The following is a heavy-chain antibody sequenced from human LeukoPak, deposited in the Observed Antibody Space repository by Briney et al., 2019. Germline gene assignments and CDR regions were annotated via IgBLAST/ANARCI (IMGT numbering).Heavy chain of an antibody. J-gene: IGHJ5*02. Sequence: KASETLSLTCTVSGGSISSSSYYWSWIRQPAGKGLEWIGRIYPSGSANYNPSLKSRVTMSVDTSKNQFSLKLNSVTAADTAVYYCARDRSSSWYRDWFDPWGQGTLVTVSS. D-gene: IGHD6-13*01. CDR2: IYPSGSA. CDR3: ARDRSSSWYRDWFDP. V-gene: IGHV4-61*02. CDR1: GGSISSSSYY.